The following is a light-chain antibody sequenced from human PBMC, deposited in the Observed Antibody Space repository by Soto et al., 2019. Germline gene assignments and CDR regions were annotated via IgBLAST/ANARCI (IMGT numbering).Light chain of an antibody. CDR3: SAYTISSTLVV. J-gene: IGLJ2*01. Sequence: QSALTQPASVSGSPGQSITISCTGTSSDVGGYHYVSWYQQHPGKAPQLMIYDVTNRPSGVSNRFSGSKSGNTASLIISGLQAEDEADYYCSAYTISSTLVVFGGGTKLTVL. CDR1: SSDVGGYHY. CDR2: DVT. V-gene: IGLV2-14*03.